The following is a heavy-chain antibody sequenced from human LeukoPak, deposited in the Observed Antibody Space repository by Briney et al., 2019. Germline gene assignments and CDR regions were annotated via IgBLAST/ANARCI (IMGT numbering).Heavy chain of an antibody. V-gene: IGHV3-30*03. CDR1: GFTFSSYG. CDR2: ISYDGSNK. J-gene: IGHJ4*02. CDR3: AREYYGDYGRGFDY. Sequence: GGSLRLSCAASGFTFSSYGMHWVRQAPGKGLEWVAVISYDGSNKYYADSVKGRFTISRDNSKNTLYLQMNSLRAEDTAVYYCAREYYGDYGRGFDYWGQGTLVTVSS. D-gene: IGHD4-17*01.